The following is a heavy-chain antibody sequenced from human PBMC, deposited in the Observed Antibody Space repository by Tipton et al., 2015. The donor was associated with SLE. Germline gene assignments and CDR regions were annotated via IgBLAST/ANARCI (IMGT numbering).Heavy chain of an antibody. V-gene: IGHV1-18*01. CDR3: AREGTTGYPHDY. Sequence: QLVQSGAEVKKPGASVKVSCKASGYTFISYGISWVRQAPGQGLEWMGRINPNSADTNYAQKLQGRVTLTTDTSTSTAYMDLRSLTSDDTAVYYCAREGTTGYPHDYWGQGTLVTVSS. D-gene: IGHD3-9*01. J-gene: IGHJ4*02. CDR2: INPNSADT. CDR1: GYTFISYG.